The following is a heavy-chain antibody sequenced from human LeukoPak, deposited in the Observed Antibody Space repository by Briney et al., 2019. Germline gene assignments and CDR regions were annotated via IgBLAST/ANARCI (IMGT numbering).Heavy chain of an antibody. Sequence: ASVKVSCKASGYTFTGYYMHWVRQAPGQGLEWMGWINPNSGGTNYAQKFQGRVTITTDTSTSTAYMELRSLRSDDTAVYYCARDSFALFGIVMVRGVLLPNFDYWGQGTLVTVSS. CDR3: ARDSFALFGIVMVRGVLLPNFDY. J-gene: IGHJ4*02. V-gene: IGHV1-2*02. CDR1: GYTFTGYY. D-gene: IGHD3-10*01. CDR2: INPNSGGT.